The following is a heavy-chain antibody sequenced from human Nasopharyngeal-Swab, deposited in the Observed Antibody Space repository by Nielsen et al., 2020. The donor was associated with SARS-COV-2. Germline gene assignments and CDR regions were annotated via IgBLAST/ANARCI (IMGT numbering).Heavy chain of an antibody. CDR2: IKQDGSEK. D-gene: IGHD3-3*01. J-gene: IGHJ6*03. CDR3: ARNDFWSGYYKVHMDV. Sequence: VRQAPGKGLEWVANIKQDGSEKYYVDSVKGRFTISRDNAKNSLYLQMNSLRAEDTAVYYCARNDFWSGYYKVHMDVWGKGTTVTVSS. V-gene: IGHV3-7*03.